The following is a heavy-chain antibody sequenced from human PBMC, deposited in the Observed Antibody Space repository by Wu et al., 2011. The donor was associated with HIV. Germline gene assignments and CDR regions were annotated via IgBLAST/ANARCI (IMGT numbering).Heavy chain of an antibody. Sequence: QVKLVQSGTEVKKPGASVKVSCKASGYIFTTYGISWVRQAPGQGLEWMGWISAYNGNTNYAQKLQGRVTMTTDTSTSTAYMELRSLRSDDTAVYFCARVHYDILTGYYIESSGWYFDLWAVAPCHCLL. J-gene: IGHJ2*01. V-gene: IGHV1-18*01. D-gene: IGHD3-9*01. CDR3: ARVHYDILTGYYIESSGWYFDL. CDR1: GYIFTTYG. CDR2: ISAYNGNT.